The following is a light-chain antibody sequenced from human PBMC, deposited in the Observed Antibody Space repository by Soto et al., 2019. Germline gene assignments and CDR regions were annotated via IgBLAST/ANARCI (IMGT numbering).Light chain of an antibody. V-gene: IGKV3-15*01. CDR1: ESVSSN. Sequence: EIVITQSPVTLSLSPGERATLSCRASESVSSNLAWYQQKPGQAPRLLIYDASTRATGIPARFSGSGSGTECTLTISSLQSEGFAVYYCQQYNNWPPGRTFGQGNKVYIK. J-gene: IGKJ1*01. CDR3: QQYNNWPPGRT. CDR2: DAS.